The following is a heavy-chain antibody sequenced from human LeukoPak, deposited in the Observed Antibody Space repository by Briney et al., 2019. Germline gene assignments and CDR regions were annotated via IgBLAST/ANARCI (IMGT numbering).Heavy chain of an antibody. Sequence: PSETLSLTCTVSGGSISSYYWSWIRQPAGKGLEWIGRIYTSGSTNYNPSLKSRVTMSVDTSKNQFSLKLSSVTAADTAVYYCARDRSEVVVVAAYRWFDPWGQGTLVTVSS. CDR2: IYTSGST. CDR3: ARDRSEVVVVAAYRWFDP. D-gene: IGHD2-15*01. CDR1: GGSISSYY. J-gene: IGHJ5*02. V-gene: IGHV4-4*07.